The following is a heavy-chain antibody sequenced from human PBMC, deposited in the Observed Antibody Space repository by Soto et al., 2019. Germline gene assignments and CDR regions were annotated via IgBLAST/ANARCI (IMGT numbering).Heavy chain of an antibody. CDR1: GFTFSSYG. V-gene: IGHV3-30*18. D-gene: IGHD3-3*01. CDR2: ISYDGSNK. CDR3: AKDESTIFGAPSN. Sequence: QVQLVESGGGVVQPGRSLRLSCAASGFTFSSYGMHRVRQAPGKGLEWVAVISYDGSNKYYADSVKGRFTISRDNSKNTLYLQMNSLRAEDTAVYYCAKDESTIFGAPSNWGQGTLVTVSS. J-gene: IGHJ4*02.